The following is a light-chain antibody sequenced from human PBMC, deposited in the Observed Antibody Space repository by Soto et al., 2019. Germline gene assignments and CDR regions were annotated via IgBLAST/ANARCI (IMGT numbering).Light chain of an antibody. V-gene: IGKV3-20*01. CDR1: QSITSNY. CDR3: QQYDASPVT. J-gene: IGKJ1*01. CDR2: GAS. Sequence: EIVLTQSPGTLSLSPGERATLSCRASQSITSNYLAWYQQKPGQAPRLLIHGASNRATGIPDRFSGSGSGTDFTLTISRLEPEDFAVYYCQQYDASPVTFGQGTKVDIK.